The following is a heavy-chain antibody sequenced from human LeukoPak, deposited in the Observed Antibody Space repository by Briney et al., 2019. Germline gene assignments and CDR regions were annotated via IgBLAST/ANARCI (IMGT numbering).Heavy chain of an antibody. D-gene: IGHD2-15*01. CDR1: GFTFSNYW. CDR2: IKQDGSEK. Sequence: TGGFLRLSCAASGFTFSNYWMSWVRQAPGKGLEWVANIKQDGSEKYYVDSVKGRFTISRDNAKNSLYLQMSSLRAEDTAVYYCAREGRYCSGRYCSPTDVWGQGTTVTVSS. J-gene: IGHJ6*02. V-gene: IGHV3-7*01. CDR3: AREGRYCSGRYCSPTDV.